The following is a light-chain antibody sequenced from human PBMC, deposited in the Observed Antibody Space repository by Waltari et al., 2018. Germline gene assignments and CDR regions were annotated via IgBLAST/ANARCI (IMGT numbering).Light chain of an antibody. CDR3: SSYAGSNNLV. Sequence: QSALTQPPSASGSPGQSVTITCTGTSSDIGGYKYVSWYRQHRGKGPKLLIYAVSKRPSGVPNRFSGAKSGDTASLTVSGLQAEDEADYYCSSYAGSNNLVFGTGTKVTVL. CDR1: SSDIGGYKY. CDR2: AVS. J-gene: IGLJ1*01. V-gene: IGLV2-8*01.